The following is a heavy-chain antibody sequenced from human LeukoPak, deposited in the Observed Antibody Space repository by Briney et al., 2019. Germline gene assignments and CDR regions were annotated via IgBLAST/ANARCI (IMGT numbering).Heavy chain of an antibody. J-gene: IGHJ4*02. Sequence: PGGSLRLSCAASGFTFSSYWMHWVRKAPGKGLVWVSRINSDGSSTSYADSVKGRFTISRDNAKNTLYLQMNSLRAEDTAVYYCARGDSDYDFWSGPNPYWGQGTLVTVSS. CDR3: ARGDSDYDFWSGPNPY. D-gene: IGHD3-3*01. V-gene: IGHV3-74*01. CDR1: GFTFSSYW. CDR2: INSDGSST.